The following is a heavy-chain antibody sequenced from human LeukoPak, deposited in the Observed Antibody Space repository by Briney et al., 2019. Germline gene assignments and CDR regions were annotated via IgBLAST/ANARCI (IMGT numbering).Heavy chain of an antibody. Sequence: PSETLSLTCTVSGGSISSGGYYWSWIRQHPGKGLEWIGYIYYSGSTYYNPSLKSRVTISVDTSKNQFSLKLSSVTAADTAVYYCARVKRSWYSYYYGMDVWGQGTTVTVSS. CDR3: ARVKRSWYSYYYGMDV. V-gene: IGHV4-31*03. J-gene: IGHJ6*02. CDR1: GGSISSGGYY. D-gene: IGHD1-26*01. CDR2: IYYSGST.